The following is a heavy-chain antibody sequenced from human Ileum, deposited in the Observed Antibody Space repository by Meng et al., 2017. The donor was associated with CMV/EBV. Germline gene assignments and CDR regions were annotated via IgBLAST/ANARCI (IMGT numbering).Heavy chain of an antibody. CDR2: ISHDGKHK. CDR1: GFTFSDYP. V-gene: IGHV3-30*04. J-gene: IGHJ4*02. Sequence: LSLTCAASGFTFSDYPIHWVRLAPGKGLEWVAVISHDGKHKYYGDSMKGRVTISRDNSKDTLFLQMDSLRPDDTATYYCATNIATAGLDHWGQGTLVTVSS. D-gene: IGHD6-13*01. CDR3: ATNIATAGLDH.